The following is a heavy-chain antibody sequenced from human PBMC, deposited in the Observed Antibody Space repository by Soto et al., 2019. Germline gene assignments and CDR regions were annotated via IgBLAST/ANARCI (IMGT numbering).Heavy chain of an antibody. D-gene: IGHD3-22*01. V-gene: IGHV3-21*01. CDR3: ASGAYYYDSSGYYYY. J-gene: IGHJ4*02. CDR2: ISSSSSYI. Sequence: PGGSLRLSCAASEFTFSSYSMNWVRQAPGKGLEWVSSISSSSSYIYYADSVKGRFTISRDNAKNSLYLQTNSLRAEDTAVYYCASGAYYYDSSGYYYYWGQGTLVTVSS. CDR1: EFTFSSYS.